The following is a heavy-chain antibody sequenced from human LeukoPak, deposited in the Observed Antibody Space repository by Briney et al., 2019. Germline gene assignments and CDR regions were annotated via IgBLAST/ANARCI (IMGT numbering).Heavy chain of an antibody. CDR1: GGSISSSSYY. V-gene: IGHV4-39*01. CDR2: IYYSGST. Sequence: PSETLSLTCTVSGGSISSSSYYWGWIRQPPGKGLEWIGSIYYSGSTYYNPSLKSRGTISVDTSKNQFSLKLSSVTAADTAVYYCARRRDGYNYDYWGQGTLVTVSS. D-gene: IGHD5-24*01. CDR3: ARRRDGYNYDY. J-gene: IGHJ4*02.